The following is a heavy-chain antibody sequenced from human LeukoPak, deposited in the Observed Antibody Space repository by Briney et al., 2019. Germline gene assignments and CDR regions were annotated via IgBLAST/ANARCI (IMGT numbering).Heavy chain of an antibody. D-gene: IGHD3-3*01. CDR3: TGNGYYSLEY. Sequence: SGTLSLTCAVSGGSISSTNWWSWVRQPPGKGLEWIGEIYHSGSTNYNPSLKSRVIISVDKSKNQFSLKLSSVTAADTAVYYCTGNGYYSLEYWGQGTLVTVSS. CDR1: GGSISSTNW. J-gene: IGHJ4*02. V-gene: IGHV4-4*02. CDR2: IYHSGST.